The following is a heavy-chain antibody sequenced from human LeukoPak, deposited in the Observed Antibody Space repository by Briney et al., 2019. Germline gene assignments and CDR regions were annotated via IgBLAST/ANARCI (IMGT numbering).Heavy chain of an antibody. CDR3: AIPLGVDGYSYGLR. V-gene: IGHV5-51*01. CDR2: IYAGDSDT. D-gene: IGHD5-18*01. J-gene: IGHJ4*02. Sequence: GESLKISCKGSGYTFISYWIGWVRQMPGKGLELMGIIYAGDSDTRYDPSFQGQVTISADKSISTAYLQWSSLKASDTAMYYRAIPLGVDGYSYGLRWGQGTLVTVSS. CDR1: GYTFISYW.